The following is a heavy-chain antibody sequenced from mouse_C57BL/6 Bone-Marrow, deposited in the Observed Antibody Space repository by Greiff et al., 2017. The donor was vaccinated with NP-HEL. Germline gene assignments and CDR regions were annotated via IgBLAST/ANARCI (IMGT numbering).Heavy chain of an antibody. CDR3: ASQIYYGYD. J-gene: IGHJ2*01. Sequence: QVQLQQSGAELARPGASVKLSCKASGYTFTSYGISWVKQRTGQGLESIGEIYPRSGNTYYNEKFKGKATLTADKSSSTAYMELRSLTSEDSAVYFCASQIYYGYDWGQGTTLTVSS. V-gene: IGHV1-81*01. D-gene: IGHD2-2*01. CDR2: IYPRSGNT. CDR1: GYTFTSYG.